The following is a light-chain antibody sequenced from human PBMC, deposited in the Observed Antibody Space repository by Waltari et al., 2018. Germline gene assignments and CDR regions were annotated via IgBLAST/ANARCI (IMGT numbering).Light chain of an antibody. Sequence: LTQSPGTLSVSPGERVTVSCRASQTITGSWLTWYHQKPGQAPRLLIYGASNRAPGIPDRFSGSGSGTDCTLTISRLEPEDSAVYYCQQYDGSVVTFGGGTKVEIK. V-gene: IGKV3-20*01. CDR2: GAS. CDR1: QTITGSW. CDR3: QQYDGSVVT. J-gene: IGKJ4*01.